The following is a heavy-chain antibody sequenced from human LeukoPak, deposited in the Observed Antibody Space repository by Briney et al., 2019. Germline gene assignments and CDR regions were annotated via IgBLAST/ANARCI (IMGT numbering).Heavy chain of an antibody. CDR3: ASGRGYRYYYGMDV. CDR2: IWYDGSNK. Sequence: GGSLRLSCAASGFTFSSYGMRWVRQAPGKGLEWVAVIWYDGSNKYYADSVKGRFTISRDNSKNTLYLQMNSLRAEDTAVYYCASGRGYRYYYGMDVWGKGPTVTVSS. J-gene: IGHJ6*04. V-gene: IGHV3-33*01. D-gene: IGHD5-18*01. CDR1: GFTFSSYG.